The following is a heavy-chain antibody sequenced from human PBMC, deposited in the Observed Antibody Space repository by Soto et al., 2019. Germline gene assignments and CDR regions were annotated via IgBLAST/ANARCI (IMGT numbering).Heavy chain of an antibody. Sequence: ASVKVSCKASGYTFTSYAMHWVRQAPGQRLEWMGWINAGNGNTKYSQKFQGRVTITRDTSASTAYMELSSLRSEDTAVYYCARDIPSRAARGRYYYYYMDVWGKGTTVTVSS. CDR2: INAGNGNT. V-gene: IGHV1-3*01. CDR1: GYTFTSYA. J-gene: IGHJ6*03. CDR3: ARDIPSRAARGRYYYYYMDV. D-gene: IGHD6-6*01.